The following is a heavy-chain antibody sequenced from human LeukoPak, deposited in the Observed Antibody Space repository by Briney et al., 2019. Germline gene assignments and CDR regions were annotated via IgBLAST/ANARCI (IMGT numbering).Heavy chain of an antibody. Sequence: GSLRLSCAASGFTFSSYAMHWVRQAPGKGLEWVAVISYDGSNKYYADSVKGRFTISRDNSKNTLYLQMNSLRAEDTAVYYCARDGWYGGNSYLDYWGQGTLVTVSS. J-gene: IGHJ4*02. CDR1: GFTFSSYA. CDR3: ARDGWYGGNSYLDY. CDR2: ISYDGSNK. V-gene: IGHV3-30*01. D-gene: IGHD4-23*01.